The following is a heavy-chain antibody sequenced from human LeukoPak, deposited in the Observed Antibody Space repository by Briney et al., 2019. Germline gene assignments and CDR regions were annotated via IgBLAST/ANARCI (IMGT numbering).Heavy chain of an antibody. D-gene: IGHD6-19*01. CDR3: ASLGAVAGRWGYFDY. V-gene: IGHV4-4*07. CDR2: SYTSGSN. CDR1: GGSISRYY. Sequence: SSETLSLTCTVWGGSISRYYWSWIRQPAGKGLEGIGSSYTSGSNNYNPSLKSRVTMSVDTSKNQFSLKLSSVTAADKAVYYCASLGAVAGRWGYFDYWGQGTLVTVSS. J-gene: IGHJ4*02.